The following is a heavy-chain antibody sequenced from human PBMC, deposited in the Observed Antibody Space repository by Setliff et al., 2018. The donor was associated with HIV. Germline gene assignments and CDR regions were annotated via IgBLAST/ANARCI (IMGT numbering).Heavy chain of an antibody. J-gene: IGHJ3*02. CDR3: ARPYYDSSDYSWVDAFDI. D-gene: IGHD3-22*01. CDR1: GDSISSSNYY. Sequence: SETLSLTCSVSGDSISSSNYYWGWIRQPPGKGLEWIGSIYYSGSTYYNPSLKSRVTISVDTSKNQFSLKLSSVTAADTAVYYCARPYYDSSDYSWVDAFDIWGQGTMVTVSS. CDR2: IYYSGST. V-gene: IGHV4-39*07.